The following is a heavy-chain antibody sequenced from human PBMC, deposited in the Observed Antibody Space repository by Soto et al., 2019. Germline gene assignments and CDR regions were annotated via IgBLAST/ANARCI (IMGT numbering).Heavy chain of an antibody. Sequence: GGSLRLSCAASGFTFSSYAMHWVRQAPGKGLEWVAVISYDGSNKYYADSVKGRFTISRDNSKNTLYLQMNSLRAEDTAVYYCARDSRRFLEWLYDDFDYWGQGTLVTVSS. CDR1: GFTFSSYA. V-gene: IGHV3-30-3*01. J-gene: IGHJ4*02. D-gene: IGHD3-3*01. CDR3: ARDSRRFLEWLYDDFDY. CDR2: ISYDGSNK.